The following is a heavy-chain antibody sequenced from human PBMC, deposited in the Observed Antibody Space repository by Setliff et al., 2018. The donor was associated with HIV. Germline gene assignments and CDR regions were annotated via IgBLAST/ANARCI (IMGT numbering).Heavy chain of an antibody. D-gene: IGHD6-6*01. V-gene: IGHV4-61*01. CDR3: ASEAWTSYRSSSGYYYYYMDV. J-gene: IGHJ6*03. CDR1: GDSVSSASYY. Sequence: SETLSLTCTVSGDSVSSASYYWSWIRQPPGKGQEWIGYIYYSGTTKYNPSLKSRFTISVDTSKNQFSLKLRSVTAADTAVYYCASEAWTSYRSSSGYYYYYMDVWGKGTTVTVSS. CDR2: IYYSGTT.